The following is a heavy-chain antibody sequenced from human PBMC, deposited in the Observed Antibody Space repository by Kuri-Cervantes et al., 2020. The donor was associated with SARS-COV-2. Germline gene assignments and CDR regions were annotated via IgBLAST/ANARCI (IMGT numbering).Heavy chain of an antibody. CDR1: GFTFSSYS. J-gene: IGHJ4*02. D-gene: IGHD5-24*01. V-gene: IGHV3-30*18. CDR3: AKDRGYTKGDY. Sequence: GGSLRLSCAASGFTFSSYSMNWVRRAPGKGLEWVAVISYDGSNKYYADSVKGRFTISRDNSKYALYLQMNSLRAEDTAVYYCAKDRGYTKGDYWGQGTLVTVSS. CDR2: ISYDGSNK.